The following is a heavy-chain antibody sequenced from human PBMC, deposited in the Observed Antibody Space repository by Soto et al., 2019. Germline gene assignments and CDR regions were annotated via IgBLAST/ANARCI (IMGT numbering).Heavy chain of an antibody. Sequence: QLQLQESGPGLVKPSETLSLTCTVSGGSISSSSYYWGWIRQPPGKGLEWIGSIYYSGSTYYNPSLKSRVTISVDTSKNQFSLKLSSVTAADTAVYYCASLGSSSWYFPPHWGQGTLVTVSS. CDR3: ASLGSSSWYFPPH. CDR1: GGSISSSSYY. CDR2: IYYSGST. V-gene: IGHV4-39*01. J-gene: IGHJ1*01. D-gene: IGHD6-13*01.